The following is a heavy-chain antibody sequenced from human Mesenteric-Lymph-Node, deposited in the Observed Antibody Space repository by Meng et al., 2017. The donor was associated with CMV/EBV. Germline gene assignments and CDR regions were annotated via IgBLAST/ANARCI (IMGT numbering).Heavy chain of an antibody. CDR2: ISGSGGST. CDR3: AKTRIAANNYGMDV. D-gene: IGHD1-14*01. CDR1: GFTFSSYA. V-gene: IGHV3-23*01. J-gene: IGHJ6*02. Sequence: GGSLRLSCAASGFTFSSYAMSWVRQAPGKGLEWVSAISGSGGSTYYADSVKGRFTISRDNSKNTQYLQMNSLRAEDTAVYYCAKTRIAANNYGMDVWGRGTTVTVSS.